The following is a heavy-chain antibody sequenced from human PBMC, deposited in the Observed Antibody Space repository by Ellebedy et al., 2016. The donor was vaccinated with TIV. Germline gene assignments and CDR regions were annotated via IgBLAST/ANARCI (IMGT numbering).Heavy chain of an antibody. V-gene: IGHV4-4*02. D-gene: IGHD5-12*01. CDR1: GGSISSSNW. CDR2: IYYRGST. Sequence: MPSETLSLTCAVSGGSISSSNWWSWVRLPPGKGLEWIGYIYYRGSTNYNPSLKSRVTISVDTSKNQFSLKLSSVTAADTAVYYCARVRGYSGYDLDYWGQGTLVTVSS. CDR3: ARVRGYSGYDLDY. J-gene: IGHJ4*02.